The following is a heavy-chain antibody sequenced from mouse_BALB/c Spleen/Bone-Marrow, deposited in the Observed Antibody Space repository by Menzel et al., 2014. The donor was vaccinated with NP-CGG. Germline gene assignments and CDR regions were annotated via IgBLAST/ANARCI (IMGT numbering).Heavy chain of an antibody. D-gene: IGHD2-2*01. CDR3: ARAGGYDGFAY. J-gene: IGHJ3*01. CDR2: INPSNGRA. Sequence: VKLMESGAELVKPGASVKLSCKASGYTFTSYWMHWVKQRPGQGLEWIGEINPSNGRADYNEKFRSKATLTVDRSSSTAYMQLSSLTSEDSAVYYCARAGGYDGFAYWGQGTLVTVS. CDR1: GYTFTSYW. V-gene: IGHV1S81*02.